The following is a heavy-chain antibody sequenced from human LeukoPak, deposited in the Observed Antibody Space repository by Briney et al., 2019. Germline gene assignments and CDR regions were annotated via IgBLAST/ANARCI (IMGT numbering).Heavy chain of an antibody. D-gene: IGHD3-22*01. V-gene: IGHV4-4*07. J-gene: IGHJ3*02. CDR3: ARDRPSYYDSSRDAFDI. CDR1: GGSITSYY. CDR2: IYTSGST. Sequence: SETLSLTCTVSGGSITSYYGSSIRQPAGKGLEWIGRIYTSGSTNYNPSLKSRVTMSVDTSKNQFSLKLSSVTAADTAVYYCARDRPSYYDSSRDAFDIWGQGTMVTVSS.